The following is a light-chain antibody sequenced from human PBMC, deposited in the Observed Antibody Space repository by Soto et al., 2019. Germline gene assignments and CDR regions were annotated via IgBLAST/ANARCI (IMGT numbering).Light chain of an antibody. Sequence: EIVLTQSPATLSLSPGERATLSCRASPSVSSYCAWYQPKPGQAPRLLIYDASNRATGIPARFSGSGSGTDLTLTLSSLEPEDLAVYYCQQRGNWPLPFGQGTKLGIK. V-gene: IGKV3-11*01. J-gene: IGKJ1*01. CDR3: QQRGNWPLP. CDR1: PSVSSY. CDR2: DAS.